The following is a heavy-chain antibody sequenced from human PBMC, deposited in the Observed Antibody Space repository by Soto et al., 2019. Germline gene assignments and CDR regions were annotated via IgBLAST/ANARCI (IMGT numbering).Heavy chain of an antibody. D-gene: IGHD2-21*01. J-gene: IGHJ5*02. CDR2: ISSSSSYI. CDR3: ACCASVLSTNWFEP. CDR1: VFTLSSYS. V-gene: IGHV3-21*01. Sequence: PXGSLRLSCAPSVFTLSSYSMNWVRQAPGKGLEWVSSISSSSSYIYYADSVKGRFTISRDNAKNSLYLQMNSLRAEDTAVYYCACCASVLSTNWFEPWGQGTLVTVSS.